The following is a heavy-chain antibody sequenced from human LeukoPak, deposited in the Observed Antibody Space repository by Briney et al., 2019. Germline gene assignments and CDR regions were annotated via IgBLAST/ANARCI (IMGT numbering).Heavy chain of an antibody. Sequence: GASVKVSCKASGYTSTSYDINWVRRTGQGLEWMGWMSPNSGNTGYAQKLQGRVTMTRDTSISTAYMELSSLRSEDTAVYSCARGPPNWGFDYWGQGTLVTVSS. V-gene: IGHV1-8*01. D-gene: IGHD7-27*01. CDR3: ARGPPNWGFDY. CDR2: MSPNSGNT. J-gene: IGHJ4*02. CDR1: GYTSTSYD.